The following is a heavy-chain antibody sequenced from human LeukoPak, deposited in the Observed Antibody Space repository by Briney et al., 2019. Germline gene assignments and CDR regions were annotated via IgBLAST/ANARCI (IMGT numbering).Heavy chain of an antibody. D-gene: IGHD2-15*01. V-gene: IGHV3-48*01. CDR3: ARDACSGSCHSDY. Sequence: GGSLRLSCAASGFTLSSYSMNWVRQAPGKGLEWVSYISSSSSTIYYADSVKGRFTISRDNAKNSLYLQMNSLRAEDTAVYYCARDACSGSCHSDYWGQGTLVTVSS. J-gene: IGHJ4*02. CDR2: ISSSSSTI. CDR1: GFTLSSYS.